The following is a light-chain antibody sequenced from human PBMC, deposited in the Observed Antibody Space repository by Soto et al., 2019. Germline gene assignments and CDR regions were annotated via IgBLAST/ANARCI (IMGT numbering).Light chain of an antibody. CDR2: DVT. Sequence: QSVLTQPRSVSGSPGPSVTISCTGTISDVAGYNYVSWYQHHPGKAPKLLISDVTKRPSWVPDRFSGSKSGSTASLTISELQAEDEADYYCSSYAGSNNLVFGGGTKLTVL. CDR3: SSYAGSNNLV. V-gene: IGLV2-11*01. CDR1: ISDVAGYNY. J-gene: IGLJ2*01.